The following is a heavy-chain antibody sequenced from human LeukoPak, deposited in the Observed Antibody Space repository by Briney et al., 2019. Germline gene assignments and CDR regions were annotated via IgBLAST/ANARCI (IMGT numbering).Heavy chain of an antibody. Sequence: PSETLSLTCTVSGGSISSSSYYWSWIRQPAGKGLEWIGRIYTSGSTNYNPSLKSRVTISVDTSKNQFSLKLSSVTAADTAVYYCARGKIAVAVNYWGQGTLVTVSS. D-gene: IGHD6-19*01. V-gene: IGHV4-61*02. CDR3: ARGKIAVAVNY. J-gene: IGHJ4*02. CDR1: GGSISSSSYY. CDR2: IYTSGST.